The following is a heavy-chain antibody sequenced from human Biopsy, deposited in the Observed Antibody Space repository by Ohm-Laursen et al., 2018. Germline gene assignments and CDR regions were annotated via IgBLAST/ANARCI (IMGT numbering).Heavy chain of an antibody. Sequence: SDTLSLTCAAYGESFNGYYWSWIRQTPGKGLEWIGEINHSGRTNYNPSLKSRVTISVDTSKNHFSLKERSVTAADTAVYYCVRGVDYYDPYHYYALDVWGQGTTVTVSS. D-gene: IGHD3-22*01. CDR3: VRGVDYYDPYHYYALDV. CDR2: INHSGRT. V-gene: IGHV4-34*01. CDR1: GESFNGYY. J-gene: IGHJ6*02.